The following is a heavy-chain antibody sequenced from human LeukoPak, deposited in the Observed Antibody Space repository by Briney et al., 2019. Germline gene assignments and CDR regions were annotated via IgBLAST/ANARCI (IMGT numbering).Heavy chain of an antibody. V-gene: IGHV4-34*01. CDR2: INHSGST. CDR1: GGSFSGYY. J-gene: IGHJ6*03. D-gene: IGHD6-19*01. Sequence: SETLSLTCAVYGGSFSGYYWSWIRQPPGKGLEWIGEINHSGSTNYNPSLKSRVTISVDTSKNQFSLKLSSVTAADTAVYYCARTVSGWSAYYYYYYMDVWGKGTTVTVSS. CDR3: ARTVSGWSAYYYYYYMDV.